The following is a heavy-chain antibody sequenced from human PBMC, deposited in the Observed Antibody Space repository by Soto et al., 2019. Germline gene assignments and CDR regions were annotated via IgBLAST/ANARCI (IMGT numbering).Heavy chain of an antibody. J-gene: IGHJ6*02. Sequence: SETLSLTCTVSGDSVSSNDYYWSWIRQPPGKGLEWIGYIYYSGSTNYNPSLKSRVTISVDKSKNHFSLKVNSVTAADTAVYYCARGGYCISTSCYDYYYYGMDVWGQGTTVTVSS. V-gene: IGHV4-61*03. CDR2: IYYSGST. CDR3: ARGGYCISTSCYDYYYYGMDV. CDR1: GDSVSSNDYY. D-gene: IGHD2-2*01.